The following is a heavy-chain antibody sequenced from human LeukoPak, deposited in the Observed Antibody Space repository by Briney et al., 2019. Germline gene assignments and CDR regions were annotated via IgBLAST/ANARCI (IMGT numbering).Heavy chain of an antibody. CDR3: ARDLELRYFDL. D-gene: IGHD1-26*01. CDR1: GGTFISYA. V-gene: IGHV1-69*13. J-gene: IGHJ2*01. Sequence: SVRVSCKASGGTFISYAISWVRQAPGQGLEWMGGIIPIFGTANYAQKFQGRVTIAADESTSTAYMELSSLRSEDTAVYYCARDLELRYFDLWGRGTLVTVSS. CDR2: IIPIFGTA.